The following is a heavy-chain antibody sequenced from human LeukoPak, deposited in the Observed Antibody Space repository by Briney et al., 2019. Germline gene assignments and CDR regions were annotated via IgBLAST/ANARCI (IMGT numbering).Heavy chain of an antibody. CDR2: ISSSSSTI. V-gene: IGHV3-48*01. CDR1: GFTFSSYS. D-gene: IGHD1-26*01. CDR3: ARSRESYWVPEFDY. J-gene: IGHJ4*02. Sequence: PGGSLRLSCAASGFTFSSYSMNWVRQAPGKGLEWVSYISSSSSTIYYADSVKGRLTISRDNSKNTLYLQMNSLRAEDTAVYYCARSRESYWVPEFDYWGQGTLVTVSS.